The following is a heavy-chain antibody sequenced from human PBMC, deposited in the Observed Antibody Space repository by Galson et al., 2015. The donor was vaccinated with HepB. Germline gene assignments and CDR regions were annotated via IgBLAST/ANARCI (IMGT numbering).Heavy chain of an antibody. Sequence: SLRLSCAASGFTFSSYSMNWVRQAPGKGLEWVSSISSSSSYIYYADSVKGRFTISRDNAKNSLYLQMNSLRAEDTAVYYCARVPRPRDHFDYWGQGTLVTVSS. J-gene: IGHJ4*02. CDR3: ARVPRPRDHFDY. V-gene: IGHV3-21*01. CDR2: ISSSSSYI. CDR1: GFTFSSYS. D-gene: IGHD2-21*02.